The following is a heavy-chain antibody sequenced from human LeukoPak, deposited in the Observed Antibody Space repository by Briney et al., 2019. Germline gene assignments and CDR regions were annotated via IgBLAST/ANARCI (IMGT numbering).Heavy chain of an antibody. D-gene: IGHD6-6*01. CDR1: GFTFSSCA. CDR2: ISGSGGST. Sequence: GGSLRLSCAASGFTFSSCAMTWARQAPGKGLEWVSGISGSGGSTYYADSVKGRFTISRDNSKNTLYLQMDSLRAEDTAVYYCANWIGSSSRDYWGQGTLVTVSS. V-gene: IGHV3-23*01. CDR3: ANWIGSSSRDY. J-gene: IGHJ4*02.